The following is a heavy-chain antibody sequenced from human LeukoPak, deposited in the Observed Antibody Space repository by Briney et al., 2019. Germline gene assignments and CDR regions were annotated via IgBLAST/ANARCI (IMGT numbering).Heavy chain of an antibody. J-gene: IGHJ3*02. Sequence: GSSVKVSCKASGGTFSSYAISWVRQAPGQGLEWMGGIIPIFGTANYAQKFQGRVTITADKSTSTAYMELSSLRSEDTAVYYCARPDSGSRYRPNAFDIWGQGTMVTVSS. V-gene: IGHV1-69*06. CDR3: ARPDSGSRYRPNAFDI. CDR1: GGTFSSYA. CDR2: IIPIFGTA. D-gene: IGHD1-26*01.